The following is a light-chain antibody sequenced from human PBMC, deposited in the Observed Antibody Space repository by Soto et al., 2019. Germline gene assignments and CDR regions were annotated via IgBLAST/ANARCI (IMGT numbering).Light chain of an antibody. J-gene: IGKJ2*01. V-gene: IGKV1-5*01. CDR3: QQYSFYYT. CDR1: QSISSW. Sequence: DIQLTPSPSTLSASVGDRVTITCRASQSISSWLAWYQQKPGIAPKLLIYDASSLNSGVPSRFSGSGSGTEFTLTSSSLEPDDFSTYYCQQYSFYYTFGQGTTLEIK. CDR2: DAS.